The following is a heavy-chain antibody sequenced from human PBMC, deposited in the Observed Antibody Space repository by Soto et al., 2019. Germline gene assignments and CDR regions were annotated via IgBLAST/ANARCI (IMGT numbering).Heavy chain of an antibody. CDR3: ARGRVRGSHFDY. Sequence: PSETLSHTCAFYVGSFRGYYWSWIRQPPGKGLEWIGEINHSGSTNYNSSLKSRVTISVDTSKNQFSLKLSSVTAADTAVYYCARGRVRGSHFDYWGQGTLVTVSS. CDR2: INHSGST. D-gene: IGHD3-10*01. CDR1: VGSFRGYY. V-gene: IGHV4-34*01. J-gene: IGHJ4*02.